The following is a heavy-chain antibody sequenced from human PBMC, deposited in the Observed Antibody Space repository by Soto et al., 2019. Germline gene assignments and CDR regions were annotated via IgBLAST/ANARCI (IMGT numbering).Heavy chain of an antibody. CDR3: ARGYGDYFDY. Sequence: LETLSLACSVGGGCSSSYYWSCIRQPPGKGLEWIGYIYYSGSTNYNPSLKSRVTISVDTSKNQFSLKLSSVTAADTAVYYCARGYGDYFDYWGQGTLVTVSS. CDR1: GGCSSSYY. CDR2: IYYSGST. J-gene: IGHJ4*02. V-gene: IGHV4-59*01. D-gene: IGHD4-17*01.